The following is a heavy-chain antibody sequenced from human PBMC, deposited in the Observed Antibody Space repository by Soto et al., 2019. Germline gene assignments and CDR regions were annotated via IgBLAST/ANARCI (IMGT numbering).Heavy chain of an antibody. Sequence: ASGKVSCKPSGYSFSNFYVHWVRQAPGQGLEWMGIIDPSSGTTSYTQKFQERVTMTRDTSMSTVYMELSRLRSEDTAVYYCARGAVVVPNGLIAGMDVWGLGTTVTVSS. CDR2: IDPSSGTT. CDR3: ARGAVVVPNGLIAGMDV. V-gene: IGHV1-46*01. D-gene: IGHD2-15*01. CDR1: GYSFSNFY. J-gene: IGHJ6*02.